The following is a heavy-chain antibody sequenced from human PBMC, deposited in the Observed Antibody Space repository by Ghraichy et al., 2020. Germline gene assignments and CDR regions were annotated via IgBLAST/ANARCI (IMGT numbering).Heavy chain of an antibody. D-gene: IGHD3-10*01. V-gene: IGHV4-4*02. CDR2: IYHSGST. J-gene: IGHJ4*02. Sequence: SETLSLTCAVSGGSISSSNWWSWVRQPPGKGLEWIGEIYHSGSTYYNPSLKSRVTISVDKSKNQFSLKLSSVTAADTAVYYCASFYGSGSYAFFDYWGQGTLVTVSS. CDR1: GGSISSSNW. CDR3: ASFYGSGSYAFFDY.